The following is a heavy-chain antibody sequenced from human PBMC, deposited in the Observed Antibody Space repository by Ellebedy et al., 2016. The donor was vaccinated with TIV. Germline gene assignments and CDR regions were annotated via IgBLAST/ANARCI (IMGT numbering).Heavy chain of an antibody. D-gene: IGHD1-26*01. J-gene: IGHJ4*02. CDR3: ARDSGSYSRTDYFDY. CDR2: INPSGGST. CDR1: GYTFTSYY. Sequence: ASVKVSCXASGYTFTSYYMHWVRQAPGQGLEWMGIINPSGGSTSYAQKFQGRVTMTRDTSTSTVYMELSSLRSEDTAVYYCARDSGSYSRTDYFDYWGQGTLVTVSS. V-gene: IGHV1-46*01.